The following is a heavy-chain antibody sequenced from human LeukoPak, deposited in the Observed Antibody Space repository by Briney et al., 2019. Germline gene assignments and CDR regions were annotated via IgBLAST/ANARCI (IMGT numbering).Heavy chain of an antibody. CDR3: VTTSGKSAVDH. V-gene: IGHV4-4*02. J-gene: IGHJ4*02. D-gene: IGHD6-6*01. CDR2: IYHSGST. Sequence: PSETLSLTCAVSGGSISSSHWWSWVRQPPGKGLEWIGEIYHSGSTNYNPSLKSRVTISLDTSKNQFSLQLSSVTTADTAVYYCVTTSGKSAVDHWGQGTLVTVSS. CDR1: GGSISSSHW.